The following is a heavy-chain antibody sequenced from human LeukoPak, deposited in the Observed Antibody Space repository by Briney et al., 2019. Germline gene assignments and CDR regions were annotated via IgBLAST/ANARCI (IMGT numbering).Heavy chain of an antibody. CDR2: MNPNSGST. V-gene: IGHV1-8*03. CDR3: ARGLGWLYYYYYMDV. Sequence: GASVKVSCKASGYTFTSYGISWVRQATGQGLEWMGWMNPNSGSTGYAQQFQGRVTLTRNTSISTAYMELSSLRSEDTAVYFCARGLGWLYYYYYMDVWGKGTTVTVSS. J-gene: IGHJ6*03. CDR1: GYTFTSYG. D-gene: IGHD5-12*01.